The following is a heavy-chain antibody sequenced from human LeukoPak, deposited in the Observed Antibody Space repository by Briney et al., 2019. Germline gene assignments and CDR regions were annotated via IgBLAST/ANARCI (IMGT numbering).Heavy chain of an antibody. CDR2: IRYDGSNK. D-gene: IGHD2-2*01. CDR1: RFTFSSYG. V-gene: IGHV3-30*02. J-gene: IGHJ1*01. Sequence: GGSLRLSCAASRFTFSSYGMHWVRQAPGKGLEWVAFIRYDGSNKYYADSVKGRFTISRDNSKNTLYLQMNSLRAEDTAVYYCAKAGDCSSTSCYWVYFQHWGQGTLVTVSS. CDR3: AKAGDCSSTSCYWVYFQH.